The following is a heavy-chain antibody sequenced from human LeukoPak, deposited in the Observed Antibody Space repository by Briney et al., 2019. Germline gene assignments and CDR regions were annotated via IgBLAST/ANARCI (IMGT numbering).Heavy chain of an antibody. CDR2: INSDGSRT. J-gene: IGHJ4*02. CDR3: ARDGQAGPGY. V-gene: IGHV3-74*01. Sequence: GVSLRLSCAASGFTFSSYWMHWVRQAPGKGLVWVSRINSDGSRTTYADSVKGRFTISRDNANNTLHLQKNSLRAEDTAVYYCARDGQAGPGYWGQGALVTVSS. D-gene: IGHD6-19*01. CDR1: GFTFSSYW.